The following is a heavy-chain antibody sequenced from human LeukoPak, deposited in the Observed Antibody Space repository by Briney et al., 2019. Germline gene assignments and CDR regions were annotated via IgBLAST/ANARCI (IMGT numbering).Heavy chain of an antibody. CDR3: ARDLYGVSHDY. CDR2: INSDGSST. D-gene: IGHD4-17*01. Sequence: GGSLRLSCAASGFTFSTYWMHWVRQAPGKGLVWVSRINSDGSSTNYADSVKGRFTISRDNSKNTLYLQMNSLRAEDTAVYYCARDLYGVSHDYWGQGTLVTVSS. V-gene: IGHV3-74*01. CDR1: GFTFSTYW. J-gene: IGHJ4*02.